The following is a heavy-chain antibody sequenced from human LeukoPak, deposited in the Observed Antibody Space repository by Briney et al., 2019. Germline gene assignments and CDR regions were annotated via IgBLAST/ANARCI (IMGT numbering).Heavy chain of an antibody. V-gene: IGHV3-53*01. Sequence: GGSLRLSCAASGFTVSSNYMSWVRQAPGKGLEWVSILYSGGTTYYADSVKGRFTISRDNSKNTLYLQMNSLRAEGTAVYYCATQGSSPLYYFDYWGQGTLVAVSS. CDR3: ATQGSSPLYYFDY. CDR2: LYSGGTT. J-gene: IGHJ4*01. D-gene: IGHD6-6*01. CDR1: GFTVSSNY.